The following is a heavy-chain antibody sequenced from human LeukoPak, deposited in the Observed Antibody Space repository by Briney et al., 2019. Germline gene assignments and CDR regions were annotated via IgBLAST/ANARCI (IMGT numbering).Heavy chain of an antibody. V-gene: IGHV4-59*08. D-gene: IGHD5-18*01. CDR2: IYYSGCT. Sequence: SETLSLTCTVSGGSISSYYWSWIRQPPGKGLEWIAYIYYSGCTNYNPSLKSRVTISVDTSRNQFSLKLRSVTAADTALYYCARLHTAMLYFDYWGQGTLVTVSP. J-gene: IGHJ4*02. CDR1: GGSISSYY. CDR3: ARLHTAMLYFDY.